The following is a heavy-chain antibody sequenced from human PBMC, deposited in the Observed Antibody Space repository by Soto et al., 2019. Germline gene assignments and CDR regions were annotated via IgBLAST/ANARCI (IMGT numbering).Heavy chain of an antibody. CDR1: GGSISSYY. J-gene: IGHJ6*02. D-gene: IGHD6-13*01. CDR2: IYYSGST. CDR3: ARDRIAAAGTYYYYGMDV. V-gene: IGHV4-59*01. Sequence: ETLSLTCTVSGGSISSYYWSWIRQPPGKGLEWIGYIYYSGSTNYNPSLKSRVTISVDTSKNQFSLKLSSVTAADTAVYYCARDRIAAAGTYYYYGMDVWGQGTTVTVSS.